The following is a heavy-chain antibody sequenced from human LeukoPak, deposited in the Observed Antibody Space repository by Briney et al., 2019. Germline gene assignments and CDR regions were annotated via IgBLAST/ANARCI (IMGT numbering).Heavy chain of an antibody. J-gene: IGHJ3*02. CDR2: INPNSGGT. V-gene: IGHV1-2*02. CDR3: ARGYFDWLFRAFDI. Sequence: ASVKVSCKASGYTFTGYYMHWVRQAPGQGLEWMGWINPNSGGTNYAQKFQGRVTMTRDTSISTAYMELSRLRSDDTAAYYCARGYFDWLFRAFDIWGQGTMVTVSS. CDR1: GYTFTGYY. D-gene: IGHD3-9*01.